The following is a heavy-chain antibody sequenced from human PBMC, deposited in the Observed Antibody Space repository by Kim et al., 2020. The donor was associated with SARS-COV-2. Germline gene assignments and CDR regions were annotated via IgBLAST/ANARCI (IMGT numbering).Heavy chain of an antibody. D-gene: IGHD2-2*01. V-gene: IGHV1-69*04. CDR2: IIPILGIA. CDR1: GGTFSSYA. CDR3: ASDPIGYCSSTSCQYNWFD. Sequence: SVKVSCKSSGGTFSSYAISWVRQAPGQGLEWMGRIIPILGIANYAQKFQGRVTITADKSTSTAYMELSSLRSEDTAVYYCASDPIGYCSSTSCQYNWFD. J-gene: IGHJ5*01.